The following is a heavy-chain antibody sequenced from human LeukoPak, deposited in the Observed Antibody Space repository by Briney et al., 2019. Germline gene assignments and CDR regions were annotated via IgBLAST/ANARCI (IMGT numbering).Heavy chain of an antibody. Sequence: SETLSLICTVSGGSISSYYWSWIRQPAGKGLEWIGRIYTSGSTNYNPSLKSRVTMSVDTSKNQFPLKLSSVTAADTAVYYCARGRTGFWSGPRYFDLWGRGTLVTVSS. V-gene: IGHV4-4*07. CDR3: ARGRTGFWSGPRYFDL. CDR1: GGSISSYY. CDR2: IYTSGST. J-gene: IGHJ2*01. D-gene: IGHD3-3*01.